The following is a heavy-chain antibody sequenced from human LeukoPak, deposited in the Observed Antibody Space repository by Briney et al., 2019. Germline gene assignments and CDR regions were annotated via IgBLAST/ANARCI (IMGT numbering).Heavy chain of an antibody. CDR3: ATSTDY. V-gene: IGHV3-48*03. CDR2: ISSNGTTI. D-gene: IGHD2/OR15-2a*01. J-gene: IGHJ4*02. CDR1: GFTFSNYE. Sequence: GGSLRLSCAASGFTFSNYEMNWVRQAPGKGLEWVSYISSNGTTIQYADSVKGRFTISRDNAKNSLYLQMNTLRAEDTAVYYFATSTDYWGQGTLVTVSS.